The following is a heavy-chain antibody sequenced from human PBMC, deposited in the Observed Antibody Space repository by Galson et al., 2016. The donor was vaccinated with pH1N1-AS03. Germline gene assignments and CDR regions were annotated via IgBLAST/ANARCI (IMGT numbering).Heavy chain of an antibody. CDR2: IFWDGET. Sequence: PALVKPTQTLTLTCTFSGFSLSTGGVHVAWIRQPPGKALEWLALIFWDGETRYSPSLRSRLTITKDTSKNQVVLTTTNMDPADTGTYYCARSTHVNEGLDYWGQGTLVTVSS. J-gene: IGHJ4*02. D-gene: IGHD2-8*01. V-gene: IGHV2-5*02. CDR1: GFSLSTGGVH. CDR3: ARSTHVNEGLDY.